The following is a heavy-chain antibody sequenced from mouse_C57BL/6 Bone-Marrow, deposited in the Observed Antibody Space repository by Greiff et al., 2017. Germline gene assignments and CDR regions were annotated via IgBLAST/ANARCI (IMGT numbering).Heavy chain of an antibody. CDR3: ASLRYHQAWFAY. Sequence: EVQLQESGPGLVKPSQSLSLTCSVTGYSITSGYYWNWIRQFPGNKLEWMGYISYDGSNNYNPSLKNRISITRDTSKTQFFLKLNSVTTEDTATYYCASLRYHQAWFAYWGQGTLVTVSA. D-gene: IGHD1-1*01. V-gene: IGHV3-6*01. J-gene: IGHJ3*01. CDR1: GYSITSGYY. CDR2: ISYDGSN.